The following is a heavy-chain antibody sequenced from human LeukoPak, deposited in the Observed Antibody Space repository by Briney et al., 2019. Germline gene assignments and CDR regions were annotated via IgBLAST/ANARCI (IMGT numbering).Heavy chain of an antibody. CDR1: GFTFSSYG. D-gene: IGHD5-18*01. CDR3: ARDGVRGYSYGSYFDY. V-gene: IGHV3-33*01. CDR2: IWYDGSNK. Sequence: TGGSLRLSCAASGFTFSSYGMHWVRQAPGKGLEWVAVIWYDGSNKYYADSVKGRFTISRDSSKNTLYLQMNSLRAEDTAVYYCARDGVRGYSYGSYFDYWGQGTLVTVSS. J-gene: IGHJ4*02.